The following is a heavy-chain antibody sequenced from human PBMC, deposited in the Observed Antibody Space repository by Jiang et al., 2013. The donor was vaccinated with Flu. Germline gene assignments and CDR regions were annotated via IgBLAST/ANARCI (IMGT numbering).Heavy chain of an antibody. CDR1: GGSISSSSFS. CDR2: IYYSGIT. D-gene: IGHD2-2*01. Sequence: GPGLVKPSGTLSLTCIVSGGSISSSSFSWGYIRQPPGKGLEWIGTIYYSGITHYNPSLESRVTISMDTSKNHFSLSMTSVSAADTAMYFCVRLGGHCDSTSCFGYYAMDVWGQGTTVTVS. J-gene: IGHJ6*02. V-gene: IGHV4-39*02. CDR3: VRLGGHCDSTSCFGYYAMDV.